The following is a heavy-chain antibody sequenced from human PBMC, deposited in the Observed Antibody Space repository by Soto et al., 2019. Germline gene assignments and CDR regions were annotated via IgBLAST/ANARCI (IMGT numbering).Heavy chain of an antibody. D-gene: IGHD2-2*01. CDR3: ARSGRVQLLDVIRNWFDP. CDR1: GGSFSGYY. Sequence: KPSETLSLTCAVYGGSFSGYYWSWIRQPPGKGLEWIGEINHSGSTNYNPSLKSRVTISVDTSKNQFSLKLSSVTAADTAVYYCARSGRVQLLDVIRNWFDPWGQGTLVTVSS. V-gene: IGHV4-34*01. J-gene: IGHJ5*02. CDR2: INHSGST.